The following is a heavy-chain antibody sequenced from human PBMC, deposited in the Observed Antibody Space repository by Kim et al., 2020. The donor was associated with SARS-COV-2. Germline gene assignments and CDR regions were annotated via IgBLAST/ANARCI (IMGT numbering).Heavy chain of an antibody. D-gene: IGHD3-10*01. Sequence: GGSLRLSCAASGFTFGDYTMSWVRQAPGKGLEWVTVISASGAGTDYADSVKGRFSISRDNSKKTLYLQMNSLRAEDTALYFCAKARALIMNPGDITRAGFDSWGQGTLVAVSS. CDR2: ISASGAGT. CDR1: GFTFGDYT. CDR3: AKARALIMNPGDITRAGFDS. J-gene: IGHJ4*02. V-gene: IGHV3-23*01.